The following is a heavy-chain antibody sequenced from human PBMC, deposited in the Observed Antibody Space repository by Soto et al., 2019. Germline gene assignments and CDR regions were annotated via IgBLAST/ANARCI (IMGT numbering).Heavy chain of an antibody. CDR3: AKGSEWLVTWEFDY. CDR2: ISYDETAT. CDR1: GFAFSDYG. Sequence: QVQLVESGGGVVQPGTSLRLSCSASGFAFSDYGVHWVRQAPGKGLEWVASISYDETATYYSDSVKGRFTISRDNAKNTLLLHMNSLRTEDTAMYYCAKGSEWLVTWEFDYWGQGTIVTVSS. V-gene: IGHV3-30*18. D-gene: IGHD6-19*01. J-gene: IGHJ4*02.